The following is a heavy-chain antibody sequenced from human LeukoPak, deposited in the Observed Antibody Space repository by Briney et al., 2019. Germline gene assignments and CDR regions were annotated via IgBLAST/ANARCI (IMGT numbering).Heavy chain of an antibody. CDR1: GFTFDDYA. Sequence: PGRSLRLSCAASGFTFDDYAMHWVRQAPGKGLEWVSGISWNSGSIGYADSVKGRFTISRDNAKNSLYLQMNSLRAEDTALYYCAKATEWGYYDILTGPFNYFDYWGQGTLVTVSS. CDR3: AKATEWGYYDILTGPFNYFDY. D-gene: IGHD3-9*01. CDR2: ISWNSGSI. V-gene: IGHV3-9*01. J-gene: IGHJ4*02.